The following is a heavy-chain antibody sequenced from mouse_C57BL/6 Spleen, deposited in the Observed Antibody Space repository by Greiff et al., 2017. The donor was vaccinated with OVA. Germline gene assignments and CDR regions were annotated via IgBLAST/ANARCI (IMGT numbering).Heavy chain of an antibody. CDR1: GYAFSSYW. CDR2: IYPGGGDT. D-gene: IGHD4-1*01. V-gene: IGHV1-80*01. Sequence: VQLQQSGAELVKPGASVKISCKASGYAFSSYWMNWVKQRPGKGLEWLGQIYPGGGDTNYNGKLKGKATLTADKSSSTAYMQLSSLTSEDSAVYFCATSGTGYYIDYWGQGTTLTVSS. J-gene: IGHJ2*01. CDR3: ATSGTGYYIDY.